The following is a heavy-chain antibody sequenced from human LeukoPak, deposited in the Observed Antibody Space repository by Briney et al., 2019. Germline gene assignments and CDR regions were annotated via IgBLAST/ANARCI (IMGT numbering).Heavy chain of an antibody. CDR1: GYTFTSYG. CDR3: ARGNYDFWSGYYPYYYMDV. Sequence: ASVKVSCKASGYTFTSYGISWVRQAPGQGLEWMGWISAYNGNTNYAQKLQGRVTMTTDTSTSTAYMELRSLRSDDTAVYYCARGNYDFWSGYYPYYYMDVWGKGTTVTVSS. V-gene: IGHV1-18*01. CDR2: ISAYNGNT. D-gene: IGHD3-3*01. J-gene: IGHJ6*03.